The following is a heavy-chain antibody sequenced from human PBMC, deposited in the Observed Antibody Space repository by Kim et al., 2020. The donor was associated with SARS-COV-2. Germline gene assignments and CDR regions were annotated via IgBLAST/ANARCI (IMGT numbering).Heavy chain of an antibody. CDR3: AKGYSSGWYWVVAFDI. Sequence: SVKGRFTISRDNAKNSLYLQMNSLRAEDTTLYYCAKGYSSGWYWVVAFDIWSQGTMVTVSS. J-gene: IGHJ3*02. V-gene: IGHV3-9*01. D-gene: IGHD6-19*01.